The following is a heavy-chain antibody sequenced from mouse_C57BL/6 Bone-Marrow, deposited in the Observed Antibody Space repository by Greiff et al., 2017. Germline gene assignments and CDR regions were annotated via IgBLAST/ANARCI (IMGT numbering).Heavy chain of an antibody. D-gene: IGHD2-4*01. Sequence: QVQLQQSGAELARPGASVKMSCKASGYTFTSYTMHWVKQRPGQGLEWIGYINPSSGYTKYNQKFKDKATLTADKSSSTAYMQLSSLTSEDSAVYYCASYDYDGSWFAYWGQGTRVTVSA. CDR2: INPSSGYT. J-gene: IGHJ3*01. CDR3: ASYDYDGSWFAY. V-gene: IGHV1-4*01. CDR1: GYTFTSYT.